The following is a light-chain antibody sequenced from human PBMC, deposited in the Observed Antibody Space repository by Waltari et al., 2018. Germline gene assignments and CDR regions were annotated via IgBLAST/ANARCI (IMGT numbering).Light chain of an antibody. V-gene: IGLV2-23*02. Sequence: QSALTQPASVSGSPGQSLTISCTGTGSDVGRYNLVSWSQQHPGKAPTLIIYEVTTGPSGASNRFAGSKSGDTAFLTISGVHADDEADYYFVSYAGSIIFYVFGTGTKV. CDR3: VSYAGSIIFYV. CDR2: EVT. J-gene: IGLJ1*01. CDR1: GSDVGRYNL.